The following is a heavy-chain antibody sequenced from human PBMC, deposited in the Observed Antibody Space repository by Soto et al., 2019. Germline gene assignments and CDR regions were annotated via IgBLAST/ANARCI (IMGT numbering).Heavy chain of an antibody. CDR2: ISKDGSVK. J-gene: IGHJ4*02. Sequence: QVQLVESGGGVVQPGRSLRLSCAASGFTFSSYGMHWVRQAPGKGLEWVAVISKDGSVKYYADSVKGRFTISRDNSKNTLYLQMNSLGAEDTAADYCTGEVASGYWGQGTLVTVSS. CDR1: GFTFSSYG. V-gene: IGHV3-30*03. D-gene: IGHD2-8*02. CDR3: TGEVASGY.